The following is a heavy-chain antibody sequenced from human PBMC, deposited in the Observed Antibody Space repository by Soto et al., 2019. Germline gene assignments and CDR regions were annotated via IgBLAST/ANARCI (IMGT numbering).Heavy chain of an antibody. CDR1: GYTFTSYA. CDR3: ARVSGYYLPDY. D-gene: IGHD5-12*01. V-gene: IGHV1-3*01. CDR2: INAGNGNT. J-gene: IGHJ4*02. Sequence: GASLKVSCKASGYTFTSYAMHWVRQAPGQRLEWMGWINAGNGNTKYSQKFQGRVTITRDTSASTAYMELSSLRSEDTAVYYCARVSGYYLPDYWGQGTLVTVSS.